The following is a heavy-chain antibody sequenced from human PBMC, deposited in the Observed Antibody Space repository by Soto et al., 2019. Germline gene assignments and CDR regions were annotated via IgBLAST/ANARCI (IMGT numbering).Heavy chain of an antibody. V-gene: IGHV4-31*03. CDR3: ARLYGSGTFRVDY. CDR1: GGSISSGGYY. J-gene: IGHJ4*02. D-gene: IGHD3-10*01. Sequence: SETLSLTCTVSGGSISSGGYYWSWIRQHPGKGLEWIGYIYYSGSTYYNPSLKSRLTISVDTSKNQFSLKLSSVTAADTAVYYCARLYGSGTFRVDYWGQGTLVTVSS. CDR2: IYYSGST.